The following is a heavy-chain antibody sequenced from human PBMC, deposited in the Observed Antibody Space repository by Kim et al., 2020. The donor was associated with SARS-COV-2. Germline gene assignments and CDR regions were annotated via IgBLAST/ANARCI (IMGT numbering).Heavy chain of an antibody. V-gene: IGHV3-30*04. D-gene: IGHD3-22*01. CDR1: GFTFSSYA. CDR3: ARGTFYYDSSGYYATDY. Sequence: GGSLRLSCAASGFTFSSYAMHWVRQAPGKGLEWVAVISYDGSNKYYADSVKGRFTISRDNSKNTLYLQMNSLRAEDTAVYYCARGTFYYDSSGYYATDYWGQGTLVTVSS. J-gene: IGHJ4*02. CDR2: ISYDGSNK.